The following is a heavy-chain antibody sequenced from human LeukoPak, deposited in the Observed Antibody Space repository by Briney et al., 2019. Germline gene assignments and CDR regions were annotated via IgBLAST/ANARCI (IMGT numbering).Heavy chain of an antibody. D-gene: IGHD3-3*01. V-gene: IGHV4-34*01. CDR3: ARSRQSDDFWSGYYSPSFDY. CDR1: GGSFSGYY. CDR2: INHSGST. J-gene: IGHJ4*02. Sequence: SETRSLTCAVYGGSFSGYYWSWIRQPPGKGLEWIGEINHSGSTNYNPSLKSRVTISVDTSKNQFSLKLSSVTAADTAVYYCARSRQSDDFWSGYYSPSFDYWGQGTLVTVSS.